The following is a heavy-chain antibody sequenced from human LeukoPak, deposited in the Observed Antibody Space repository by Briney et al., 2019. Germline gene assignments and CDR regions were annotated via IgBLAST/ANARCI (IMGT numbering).Heavy chain of an antibody. CDR2: INHSGST. Sequence: SETLSLTCAVYGGSFSDYYWSWICQPPGKGLEWIGEINHSGSTNYNPSLKSRVTISVDTSKNQFSLKLSSVTAADTAVYYCARGPYSDSSTVFYYYGMDVWGQGTTVTVPS. J-gene: IGHJ6*02. CDR3: ARGPYSDSSTVFYYYGMDV. CDR1: GGSFSDYY. V-gene: IGHV4-34*01. D-gene: IGHD3-22*01.